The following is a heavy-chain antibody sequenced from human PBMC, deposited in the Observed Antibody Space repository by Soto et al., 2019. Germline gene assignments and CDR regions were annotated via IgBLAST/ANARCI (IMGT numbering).Heavy chain of an antibody. J-gene: IGHJ4*02. CDR2: INAGNGNT. CDR3: ARAVAVPADFDY. D-gene: IGHD6-19*01. CDR1: GYTFTSYA. V-gene: IGHV1-3*05. Sequence: QVQLVQSGAEEKKPGASVKVSCKASGYTFTSYAMHWVRQAPGQRLEWMGWINAGNGNTKYSQKFQGRVTITRDTSASTAYMELSSLRSENTAVYYCARAVAVPADFDYWGQGTLVTVSS.